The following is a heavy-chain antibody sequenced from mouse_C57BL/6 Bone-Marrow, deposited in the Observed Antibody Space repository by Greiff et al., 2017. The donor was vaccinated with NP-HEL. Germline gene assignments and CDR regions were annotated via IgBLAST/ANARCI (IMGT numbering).Heavy chain of an antibody. CDR3: ARYYYGSSYEVDY. J-gene: IGHJ2*01. Sequence: EVKLMESGGGLVKPGGSLKLSCAASGFTFSSYAMSWVRQTPEKRLEWVATISDGGSYTYYPDNVKGRCTISRDNAKNNLYLQMSHLKSEDTAMYYCARYYYGSSYEVDYWGQGTTLTVSS. D-gene: IGHD1-1*01. CDR2: ISDGGSYT. V-gene: IGHV5-4*03. CDR1: GFTFSSYA.